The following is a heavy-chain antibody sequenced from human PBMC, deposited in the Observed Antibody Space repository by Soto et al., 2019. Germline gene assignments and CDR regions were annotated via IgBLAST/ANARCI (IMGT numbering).Heavy chain of an antibody. CDR1: GFTFSSYA. CDR3: AKVSCGGDCYKGHQN. J-gene: IGHJ4*02. Sequence: GGSLRLSCAASGFTFSSYAMSWVRQAPWKGLEWVSAISGSGGSTYYADSVKGRFTISRDNSKNTLYLQMNSLRAEDTAVYYCAKVSCGGDCYKGHQNWGQGTLVTVSS. V-gene: IGHV3-23*01. D-gene: IGHD2-21*02. CDR2: ISGSGGST.